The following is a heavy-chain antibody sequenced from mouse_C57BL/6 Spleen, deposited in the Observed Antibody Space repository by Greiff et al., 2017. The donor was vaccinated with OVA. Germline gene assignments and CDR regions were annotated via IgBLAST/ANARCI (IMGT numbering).Heavy chain of an antibody. D-gene: IGHD4-1*01. Sequence: VQLQQSGPELVKPGASVKISCKASGYTFTDYYMNWVKQSHGKSLEWIGDINPNNGGTSYNQKFKGKATLTVDKSSSTAYMELRSLTSEDSAVDYCARDEAGTKDYFDDWGQGTTLTVSS. CDR2: INPNNGGT. J-gene: IGHJ2*01. CDR3: ARDEAGTKDYFDD. CDR1: GYTFTDYY. V-gene: IGHV1-26*01.